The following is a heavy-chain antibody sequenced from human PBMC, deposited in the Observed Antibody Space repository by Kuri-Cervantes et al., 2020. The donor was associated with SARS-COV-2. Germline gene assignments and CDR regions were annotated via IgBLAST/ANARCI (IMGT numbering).Heavy chain of an antibody. CDR3: ARIGPYYDFWSGYYEKYNWFDP. D-gene: IGHD3-3*01. J-gene: IGHJ5*02. V-gene: IGHV2-26*01. CDR2: IFSNDEK. CDR1: GFSLSNARMG. Sequence: SGPTLVKPPATLTLTCTVSGFSLSNARMGVRWIRQPPGKALEWLAHIFSNDEKSYSTSLKSRLTISKDTSKSQVVLTMTNMDPVDTATYYCARIGPYYDFWSGYYEKYNWFDPWGQGTLVTVSS.